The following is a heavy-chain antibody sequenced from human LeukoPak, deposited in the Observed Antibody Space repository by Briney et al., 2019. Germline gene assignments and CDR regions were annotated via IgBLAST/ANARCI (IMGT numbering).Heavy chain of an antibody. J-gene: IGHJ4*02. CDR1: GFTFSNAW. Sequence: GGSLRLSCAASGFTFSNAWMSWVRQAPGKGLEWVGRIKSKTDGGTTDYAAPVKGRFTISRDDSKNTLYLQMNSLKTENTAVYYCTTPKLLSRSSSHDYWGQGTLVTVSS. CDR3: TTPKLLSRSSSHDY. CDR2: IKSKTDGGTT. V-gene: IGHV3-15*01. D-gene: IGHD2-2*01.